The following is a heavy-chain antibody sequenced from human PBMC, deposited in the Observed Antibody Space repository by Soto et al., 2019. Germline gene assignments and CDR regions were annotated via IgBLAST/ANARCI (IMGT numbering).Heavy chain of an antibody. CDR1: GYTLTELS. CDR3: ATQGGGSGYYYSDDAFDI. CDR2: FDPEDGET. J-gene: IGHJ3*02. Sequence: ASVKVSCKVSGYTLTELSMHWVRQAPGKGLEWMGGFDPEDGETIYAQKFQGRVTMTEDTSTDTAYMELSSLRSEDTAVYYCATQGGGSGYYYSDDAFDIWGQGTMVTVSS. D-gene: IGHD3-22*01. V-gene: IGHV1-24*01.